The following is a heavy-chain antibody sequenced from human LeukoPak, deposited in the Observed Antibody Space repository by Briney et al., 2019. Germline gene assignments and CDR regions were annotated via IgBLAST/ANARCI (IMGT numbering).Heavy chain of an antibody. D-gene: IGHD4-23*01. Sequence: SGTLSLTCTVSGGSMSSYYWSWIRQPPGKGLEWIVYIYYSGSTNYNPSLKSRVTISVDTSKNQFTLKLSPVIAADTAVYYCARVGVDHSGNIIKYYFDYWGQGTLVTVSS. V-gene: IGHV4-59*01. CDR3: ARVGVDHSGNIIKYYFDY. J-gene: IGHJ4*02. CDR1: GGSMSSYY. CDR2: IYYSGST.